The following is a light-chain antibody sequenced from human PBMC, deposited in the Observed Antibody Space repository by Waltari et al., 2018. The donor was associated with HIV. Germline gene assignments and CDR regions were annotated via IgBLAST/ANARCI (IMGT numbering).Light chain of an antibody. Sequence: EIVLTQSPGTLSLSPGERATLSCRASQSIYGSYLAWYQQKPGQPPRFLIYGASSRAAGTPDRFSGSGSGTELTLTISRLEPEDFAVYYCQRYSTSPPYTFGQGTKLENK. CDR1: QSIYGSY. CDR3: QRYSTSPPYT. CDR2: GAS. J-gene: IGKJ2*01. V-gene: IGKV3-20*01.